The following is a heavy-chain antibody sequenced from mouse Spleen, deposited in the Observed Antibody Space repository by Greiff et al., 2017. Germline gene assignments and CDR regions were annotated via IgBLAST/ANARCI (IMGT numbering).Heavy chain of an antibody. J-gene: IGHJ3*01. CDR2: IYPGSGNT. Sequence: VQLQQSGPELVKPGASVKISCKASGYSFTSYYIHWVKQRPGQGLEWIGWIYPGSGNTKYNEKFKGKATLTADTSSSTAYMQLSSLTSEDSAVYYCARGGNLGIAYWGQGTLVTVSA. D-gene: IGHD4-1*01. CDR1: GYSFTSYY. CDR3: ARGGNLGIAY. V-gene: IGHV1-66*01.